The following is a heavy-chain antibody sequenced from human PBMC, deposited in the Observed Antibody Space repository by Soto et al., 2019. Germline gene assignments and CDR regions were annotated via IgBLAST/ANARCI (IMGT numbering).Heavy chain of an antibody. Sequence: QVQLVESGGGVVQPGRSLRLSCAASGFTFSTYGVHWVRQAPGKGLEWVAVISFDESNKYYADSVKGRFTISGDNPKNTLYLQMNSLRVEDTAVYYCAKDSQLRYFDWSSNNYYGMDVWGQGTTVTVSS. CDR3: AKDSQLRYFDWSSNNYYGMDV. CDR2: ISFDESNK. CDR1: GFTFSTYG. V-gene: IGHV3-30*18. D-gene: IGHD3-9*01. J-gene: IGHJ6*02.